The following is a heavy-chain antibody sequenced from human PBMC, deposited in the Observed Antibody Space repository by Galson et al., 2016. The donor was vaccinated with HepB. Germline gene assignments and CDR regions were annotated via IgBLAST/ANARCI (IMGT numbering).Heavy chain of an antibody. J-gene: IGHJ4*02. CDR2: INSDGSST. D-gene: IGHD3-10*01. V-gene: IGHV3-74*01. Sequence: SLRLSCAASGFTFSTYWLHWVRQAPGKGLVWVSRINSDGSSTGFADSVKGRFTISRDNAKNTLYLQMNSLSAEDTAVYYCASSVRGSGSPPGGYWGQGILVTVSS. CDR1: GFTFSTYW. CDR3: ASSVRGSGSPPGGY.